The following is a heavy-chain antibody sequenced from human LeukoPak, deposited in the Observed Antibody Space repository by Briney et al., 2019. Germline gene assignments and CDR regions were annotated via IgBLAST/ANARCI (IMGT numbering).Heavy chain of an antibody. V-gene: IGHV4-61*05. Sequence: PSETLSLTCIISGGSISSTTYYWGWIRQPPGKGLEWIGYIYYSGSTNYNPSLKSRVTISVDTSKNQFSLKLSSVTAADTAVYYCARAGAAGWYYYYYYMDVWGKGTTVTVSS. J-gene: IGHJ6*03. CDR1: GGSISSTTYY. CDR2: IYYSGST. D-gene: IGHD6-13*01. CDR3: ARAGAAGWYYYYYYMDV.